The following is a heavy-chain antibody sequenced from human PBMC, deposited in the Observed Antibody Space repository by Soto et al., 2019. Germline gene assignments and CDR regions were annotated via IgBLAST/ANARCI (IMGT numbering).Heavy chain of an antibody. CDR1: GYSFTSYC. Sequence: GESLKISCKGSGYSFTSYCIGWVRQVPGKGLEWMGIIYPGDSDTRYSPSFQGQVTISADKSISTAYLQWSSLKASDTAMYYCARHPGGGEGNYYYGMDVWGQGTTVTVSS. V-gene: IGHV5-51*01. D-gene: IGHD1-1*01. CDR2: IYPGDSDT. J-gene: IGHJ6*02. CDR3: ARHPGGGEGNYYYGMDV.